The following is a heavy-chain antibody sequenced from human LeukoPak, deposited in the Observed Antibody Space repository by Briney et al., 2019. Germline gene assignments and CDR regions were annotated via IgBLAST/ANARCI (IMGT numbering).Heavy chain of an antibody. CDR1: GGSISSSSYY. CDR2: IYYSGST. CDR3: ARSSYDFWSGPDAFDI. Sequence: KASETLSLTCTVSGGSISSSSYYWGWIRQPPGKGLEWIGSIYYSGSTYYNPSLKSRVTISVDTSKNQFSLKLSSVTAADTAVYYCARSSYDFWSGPDAFDIWGQGTMVTVSS. V-gene: IGHV4-39*01. D-gene: IGHD3-3*01. J-gene: IGHJ3*02.